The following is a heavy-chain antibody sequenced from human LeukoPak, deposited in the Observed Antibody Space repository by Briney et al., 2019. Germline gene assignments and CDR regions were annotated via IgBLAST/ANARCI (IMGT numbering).Heavy chain of an antibody. J-gene: IGHJ3*02. D-gene: IGHD3-22*01. CDR2: TNPSGGST. CDR3: ARDLDYYDSSGSNQAFDI. CDR1: GYTFTSYY. Sequence: ASVKVSCKASGYTFTSYYMHWVRQAPGQGLEWMGITNPSGGSTSYAQKFQGRVTMTRDTSTSTVYMELSSLRSEDTAVYYCARDLDYYDSSGSNQAFDIWGQGTMVTVSS. V-gene: IGHV1-46*01.